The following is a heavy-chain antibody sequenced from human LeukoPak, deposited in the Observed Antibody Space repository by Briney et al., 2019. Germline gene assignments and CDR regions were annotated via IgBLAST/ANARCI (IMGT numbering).Heavy chain of an antibody. CDR1: GFTFTSYA. V-gene: IGHV3-23*01. CDR2: ISGSGGST. CDR3: AKDYYYDSSGVNFDY. Sequence: GSLRLSCAASGFTFTSYAMSWVRQAPGKGLEWVSAISGSGGSTYYADSVKGRFTISRDNSKNTLYLQMNSLRAEDTAVYYCAKDYYYDSSGVNFDYWGQGTLVTVSS. J-gene: IGHJ4*02. D-gene: IGHD3-22*01.